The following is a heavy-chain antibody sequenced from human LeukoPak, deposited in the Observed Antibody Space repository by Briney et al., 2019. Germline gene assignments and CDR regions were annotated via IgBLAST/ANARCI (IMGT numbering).Heavy chain of an antibody. CDR3: ARVGVADLDY. CDR2: IYYSGST. CDR1: GYSISSSYY. D-gene: IGHD3-16*01. Sequence: SETLSLTCAVSGYSISSSYYWSWIRQPPGKGLEWIGYIYYSGSTNYNPSLKSRVTISVDTSKNQFSLKLSSVTAADTAVYYCARVGVADLDYWGQGTLVTVSS. V-gene: IGHV4-61*01. J-gene: IGHJ4*02.